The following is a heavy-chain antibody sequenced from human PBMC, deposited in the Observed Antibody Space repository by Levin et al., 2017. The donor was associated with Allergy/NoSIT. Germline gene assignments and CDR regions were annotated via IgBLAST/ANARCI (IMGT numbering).Heavy chain of an antibody. J-gene: IGHJ4*02. CDR3: AIIYSSGRDY. CDR2: VNPSGGRT. Sequence: GESLKISCKASGYTFTSCYMHWVRQAPGQGLEWMGIVNPSGGRTTYAQKFQGRVTMTRDTSTSTVYMELSSLRSEDTAVYYCAIIYSSGRDYWGQGTLVTVSS. D-gene: IGHD6-19*01. V-gene: IGHV1-46*01. CDR1: GYTFTSCY.